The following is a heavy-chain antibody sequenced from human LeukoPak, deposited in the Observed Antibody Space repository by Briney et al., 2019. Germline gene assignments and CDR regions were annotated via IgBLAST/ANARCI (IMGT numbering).Heavy chain of an antibody. Sequence: SETLSLTCTVSGGSISSYYWSWIRQPPGKGLEWIGYIYYSGSTNYNPSLKSRVTISVDTSKDQFSLKLSSVTAADTAVYYCATTYYDISYGMDVWGQGTTVTVSS. J-gene: IGHJ6*02. V-gene: IGHV4-59*08. CDR1: GGSISSYY. CDR3: ATTYYDISYGMDV. CDR2: IYYSGST. D-gene: IGHD3-9*01.